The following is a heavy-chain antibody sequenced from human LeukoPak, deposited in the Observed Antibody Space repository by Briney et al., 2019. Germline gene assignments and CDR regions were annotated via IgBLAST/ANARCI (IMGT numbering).Heavy chain of an antibody. V-gene: IGHV3-23*01. CDR1: GFTFSSYA. CDR2: IGGSGGST. Sequence: GGSLRLSCAASGFTFSSYAMSWVRQAPGKGLEWVSAIGGSGGSTYYADSVKGRFTISRDNSKNTLYLQMNSLRAEDTAVYYCAKDNDFWSGYYDYWGQGTLVTVSS. CDR3: AKDNDFWSGYYDY. J-gene: IGHJ4*02. D-gene: IGHD3-3*01.